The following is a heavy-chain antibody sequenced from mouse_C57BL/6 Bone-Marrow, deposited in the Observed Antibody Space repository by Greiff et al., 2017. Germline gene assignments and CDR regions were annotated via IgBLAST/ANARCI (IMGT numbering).Heavy chain of an antibody. CDR3: SRCLLIYYAMDY. J-gene: IGHJ4*01. CDR1: GYTFTSYW. Sequence: QVQLQQPGAELVKPGASVKLSCKASGYTFTSYWMHWVKQRPGQGLEWIGMIYPNSGSTNYNEKFKSKATLTVDKSSSTAYMQLSSLTSEDSAVYYCSRCLLIYYAMDYWGQGTSVTVSS. CDR2: IYPNSGST. V-gene: IGHV1-64*01. D-gene: IGHD1-1*01.